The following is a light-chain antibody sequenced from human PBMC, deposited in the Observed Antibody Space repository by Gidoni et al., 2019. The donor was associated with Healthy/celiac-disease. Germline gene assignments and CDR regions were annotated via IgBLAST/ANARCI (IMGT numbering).Light chain of an antibody. Sequence: QSALTQPRSVSGSPGQSVTISCTGTSSDVGGYNYVSWYQQHPGKAPQLMIYDVSKRPSGVPDRFSGSKSGNTASLTISGLQADDEADYYCCSYAGSVVFGGGTKLTVL. V-gene: IGLV2-11*01. CDR3: CSYAGSVV. J-gene: IGLJ2*01. CDR1: SSDVGGYNY. CDR2: DVS.